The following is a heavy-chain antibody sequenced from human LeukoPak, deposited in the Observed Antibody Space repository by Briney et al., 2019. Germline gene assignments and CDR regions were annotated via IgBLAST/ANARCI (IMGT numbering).Heavy chain of an antibody. J-gene: IGHJ4*02. Sequence: ASVKVSCKASGYTFTNYYMHWVRQAPGQGLEWMGWINPNNDGTNYAAQKFQGRVTMTRDTSISTAYMELSSLTSDDTAVYSCARVFFYGGNSVPFDYWGQGTLVTVSS. CDR1: GYTFTNYY. D-gene: IGHD4-23*01. V-gene: IGHV1-2*02. CDR3: ARVFFYGGNSVPFDY. CDR2: INPNNDGT.